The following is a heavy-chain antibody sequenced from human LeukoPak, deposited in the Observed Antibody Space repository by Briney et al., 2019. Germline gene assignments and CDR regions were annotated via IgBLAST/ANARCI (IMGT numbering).Heavy chain of an antibody. CDR3: ARTGVGGYYSYYHMDV. D-gene: IGHD7-27*01. CDR2: INPSSGAT. J-gene: IGHJ6*03. Sequence: ASVKVSCKASGYIFIGFVMHWVRQAPGQGLEWMGWINPSSGATNYAQNFQGRVTMTTDTSIGTAYMELGRLRSDDTAVYYCARTGVGGYYSYYHMDVWGKGTTVTVSS. CDR1: GYIFIGFV. V-gene: IGHV1-2*02.